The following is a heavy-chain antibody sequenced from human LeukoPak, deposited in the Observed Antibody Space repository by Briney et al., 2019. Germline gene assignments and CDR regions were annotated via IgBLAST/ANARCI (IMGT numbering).Heavy chain of an antibody. CDR1: GGSISSYY. D-gene: IGHD5-12*01. Sequence: SETLSLTCTVSGGSISSYYWSWIRQPPGKGLEWIGYIYYSGSTNYNPSLKSRVTISVDTSKNQFSLKLSSVTAADTAVYYYARVCFSGYLYYFDYWGQGTLVTVSS. V-gene: IGHV4-59*08. CDR3: ARVCFSGYLYYFDY. J-gene: IGHJ4*02. CDR2: IYYSGST.